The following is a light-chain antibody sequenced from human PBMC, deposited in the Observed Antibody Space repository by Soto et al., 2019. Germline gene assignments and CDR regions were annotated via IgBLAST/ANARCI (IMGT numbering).Light chain of an antibody. V-gene: IGLV2-14*03. J-gene: IGLJ1*01. Sequence: QSALTQPASVFGSPGQSSTISCTGTSSDVGGYNFVSWYQQLPGKAPKLMIYEVSNRPSGVSKRFSGSKSGNTASLTISGLQPEDEADYYCSSYTTSSTVVFGTGTKVNVL. CDR2: EVS. CDR3: SSYTTSSTVV. CDR1: SSDVGGYNF.